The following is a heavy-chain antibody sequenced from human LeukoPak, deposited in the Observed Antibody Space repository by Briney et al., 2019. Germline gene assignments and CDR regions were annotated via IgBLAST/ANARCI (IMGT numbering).Heavy chain of an antibody. D-gene: IGHD1-26*01. CDR1: GFTFSSYA. J-gene: IGHJ4*02. CDR3: ARVGDIVGADYYFDY. CDR2: ISGSGGST. Sequence: PGGSLRLSCAASGFTFSSYAMSWVRQAPGKGLEWVSAISGSGGSTYYADSVKGRFTISRDNSKNTLYLQMNSLRAEDTAVYYCARVGDIVGADYYFDYWGQGTLVTVSS. V-gene: IGHV3-23*01.